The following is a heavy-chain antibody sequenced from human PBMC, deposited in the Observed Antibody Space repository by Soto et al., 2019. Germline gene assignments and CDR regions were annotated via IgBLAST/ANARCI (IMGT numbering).Heavy chain of an antibody. D-gene: IGHD4-17*01. J-gene: IGHJ3*01. CDR2: ITHTGNS. CDR1: GGSFSGFS. CDR3: ARGRAFGDFAH. V-gene: IGHV4-34*01. Sequence: SETLSLTSTVYGGSFSGFSCSWIRQPPGKGLEWIGEITHTGNSIYNPSLKNRVAISADTSKNQFSLNLTSVTAADTSVYFCARGRAFGDFAHWGQGTMVTVSS.